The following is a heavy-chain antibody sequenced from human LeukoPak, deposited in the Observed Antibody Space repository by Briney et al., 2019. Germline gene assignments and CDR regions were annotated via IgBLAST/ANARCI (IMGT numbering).Heavy chain of an antibody. D-gene: IGHD3-10*01. Sequence: SETLSLTCAVYGGSFSGYYWSWIRQPPGKGLEWIGEINHSGSTNYNPSLKSRVTISVDTSKNQFSLKLSSVTAADTAVYYCARGGRSITYYYGSGSYYMTGDFDYWGQGTLVTVSS. V-gene: IGHV4-34*01. CDR2: INHSGST. CDR3: ARGGRSITYYYGSGSYYMTGDFDY. CDR1: GGSFSGYY. J-gene: IGHJ4*02.